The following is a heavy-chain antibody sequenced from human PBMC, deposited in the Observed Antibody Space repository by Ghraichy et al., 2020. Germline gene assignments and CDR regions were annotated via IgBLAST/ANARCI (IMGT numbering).Heavy chain of an antibody. D-gene: IGHD3-16*01. V-gene: IGHV3-66*04. CDR2: IYYDGTT. CDR1: GFTVSSKY. CDR3: ARRLYGITPAYYYGMDV. J-gene: IGHJ6*02. Sequence: SCAASGFTVSSKYMAWVRQAPGKGLEWVSVIYYDGTTYYIDSVKGRFTISRDNFRNTLYLQMNSLTDEDAAVYYCARRLYGITPAYYYGMDVWGQGTAVTVSS.